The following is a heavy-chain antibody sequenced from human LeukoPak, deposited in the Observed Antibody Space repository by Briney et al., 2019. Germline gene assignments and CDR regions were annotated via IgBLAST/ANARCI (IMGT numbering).Heavy chain of an antibody. CDR1: GYTFTSYG. V-gene: IGHV1-18*01. D-gene: IGHD1-26*01. CDR3: ARRYSGSYGGVWFDP. J-gene: IGHJ5*02. Sequence: SVKVSCKASGYTFTSYGISWVRQAPGQGLEWMGWISAYNGNTNYAQKLQGRVTMTTDTSTSTAYMELRSLRSDDTAVYYCARRYSGSYGGVWFDPWGQGTLVTVSS. CDR2: ISAYNGNT.